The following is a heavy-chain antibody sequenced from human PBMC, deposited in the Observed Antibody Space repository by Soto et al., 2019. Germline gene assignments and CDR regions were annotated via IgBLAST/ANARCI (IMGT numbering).Heavy chain of an antibody. Sequence: QLQLVQSGAEVREPGSSVKVSCKASGGTFSSYTVIWVRQAPGQGLEWMGGITPTLNMAKYAEKFQGRVTITADESTSTVNMHLSSLRSEDTAVYYCAREPLGGGVCYDPWLDPWGQGTLVTVSS. CDR1: GGTFSSYT. CDR2: ITPTLNMA. V-gene: IGHV1-69*01. J-gene: IGHJ5*02. CDR3: AREPLGGGVCYDPWLDP. D-gene: IGHD2-21*02.